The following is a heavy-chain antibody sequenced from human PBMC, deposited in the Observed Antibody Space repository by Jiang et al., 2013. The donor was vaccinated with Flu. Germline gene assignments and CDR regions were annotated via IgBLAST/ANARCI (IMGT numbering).Heavy chain of an antibody. Sequence: QLVESGGGLVKPGRSLRLSCTGSGFIFGDYPLSWFRQAPGKGLEWVGFMRSEPYGGTSEYAASVKGRFTISRADSISTAYLQMNSLKTEDTAVYYCARGIEVSIVPLPYALDVWGQGTTVTVSS. V-gene: IGHV3-49*05. CDR2: MRSEPYGGTS. CDR3: ARGIEVSIVPLPYALDV. D-gene: IGHD2-15*01. J-gene: IGHJ6*02. CDR1: GFIFGDYP.